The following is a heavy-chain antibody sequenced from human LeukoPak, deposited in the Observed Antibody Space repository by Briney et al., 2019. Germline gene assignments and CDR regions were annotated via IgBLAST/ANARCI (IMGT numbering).Heavy chain of an antibody. V-gene: IGHV3-33*06. CDR3: AKDQLGYCTNGVCSGFDY. D-gene: IGHD2-8*01. Sequence: PGGSLRLSCAASGFTFSSYGMHWVRQAPGKGLEWVAVIWYDGSNKCYADSVKGRFTISRDNSKNTLYLQMNSLRAEDTAVYYCAKDQLGYCTNGVCSGFDYWGQGTLVTVSS. CDR1: GFTFSSYG. CDR2: IWYDGSNK. J-gene: IGHJ4*02.